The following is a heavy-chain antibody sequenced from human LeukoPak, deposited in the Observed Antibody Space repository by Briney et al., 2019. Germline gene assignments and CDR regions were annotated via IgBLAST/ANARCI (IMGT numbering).Heavy chain of an antibody. V-gene: IGHV3-33*01. CDR2: IWYDGGNK. Sequence: GTSLRLSCAASGFSLSSYGMPWVRQAPGKGLEWVAIIWYDGGNKYYTDSVKGRFTISRDNSKNTLYLQMNSLRVEDTALYYCARGRGISGVAYFDYWGQGTPVTVSS. CDR3: ARGRGISGVAYFDY. CDR1: GFSLSSYG. D-gene: IGHD2-15*01. J-gene: IGHJ4*02.